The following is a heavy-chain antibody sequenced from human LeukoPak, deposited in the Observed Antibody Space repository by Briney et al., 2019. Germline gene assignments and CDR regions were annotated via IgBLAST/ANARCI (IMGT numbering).Heavy chain of an antibody. Sequence: PGGSLRLSCAASGFTFSSYWMSWVRQAPGKGLEWVANIKQDGSEKYYVDSVKGRFTISRDNAKNSLYLQMNSLRAEDTAVYYCAKWEQQMNPEVDYWGQGTLVTVSS. D-gene: IGHD1-26*01. CDR2: IKQDGSEK. CDR3: AKWEQQMNPEVDY. V-gene: IGHV3-7*03. CDR1: GFTFSSYW. J-gene: IGHJ4*02.